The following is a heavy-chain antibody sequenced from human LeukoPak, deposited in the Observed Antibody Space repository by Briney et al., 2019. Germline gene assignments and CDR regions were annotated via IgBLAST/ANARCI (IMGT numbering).Heavy chain of an antibody. CDR2: ISKSGDHT. D-gene: IGHD1-26*01. J-gene: IGHJ6*02. Sequence: GGSLRLSCAVSGLTFNNYAMSWVRQAPGKGLEWVSAISKSGDHTYYAASAKGRFTIYRDNSKNTQYLQMNSLRAEDTAVYYCAKAGDSGSYCLWGDYYYGMDVWGQGTTVTVSS. V-gene: IGHV3-23*01. CDR1: GLTFNNYA. CDR3: AKAGDSGSYCLWGDYYYGMDV.